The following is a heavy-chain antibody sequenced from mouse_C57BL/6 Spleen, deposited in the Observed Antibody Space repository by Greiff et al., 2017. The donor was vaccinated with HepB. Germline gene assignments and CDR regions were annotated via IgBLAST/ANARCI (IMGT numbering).Heavy chain of an antibody. CDR3: ARDYYGSSYLWGFDV. CDR1: GYAFSSSW. D-gene: IGHD1-1*01. CDR2: IYPGDGDT. V-gene: IGHV1-82*01. J-gene: IGHJ1*03. Sequence: VQLQQSGPELVKPGASVKISCKASGYAFSSSWMNWVKQRPGKGLEWIGRIYPGDGDTNYNGKFKGKATLTADKSSSTAYMQLSSLQSEDSAVYFCARDYYGSSYLWGFDVWGTGTTVTVSS.